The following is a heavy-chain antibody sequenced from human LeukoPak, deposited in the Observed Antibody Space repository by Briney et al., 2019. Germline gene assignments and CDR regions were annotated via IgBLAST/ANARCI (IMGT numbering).Heavy chain of an antibody. D-gene: IGHD6-13*01. V-gene: IGHV3-21*01. CDR3: ARGAAAAGPLEDY. Sequence: VGSLRLSCAASGFTFSSYSMNWVRQAPGKGLKWVSSISSSSSYIYYADSVKGRFTISRDNAKNSLYLQMNSLRAEDTAVYYCARGAAAAGPLEDYWGQGTLVTVSS. J-gene: IGHJ4*02. CDR1: GFTFSSYS. CDR2: ISSSSSYI.